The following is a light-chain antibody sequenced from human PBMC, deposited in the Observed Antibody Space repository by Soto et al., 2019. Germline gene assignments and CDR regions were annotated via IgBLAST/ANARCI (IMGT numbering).Light chain of an antibody. J-gene: IGKJ1*01. CDR1: QGISSY. V-gene: IGKV1-9*01. Sequence: DIQLTQSPSFLSASVGDRITVTCRASQGISSYLAWYQQKPAKAPKLLIYAASTLQSGVPSRFSGSGSGTEFTLTISSLQPEDFATYYCQQLNSYPRTFGQWTKVEIK. CDR2: AAS. CDR3: QQLNSYPRT.